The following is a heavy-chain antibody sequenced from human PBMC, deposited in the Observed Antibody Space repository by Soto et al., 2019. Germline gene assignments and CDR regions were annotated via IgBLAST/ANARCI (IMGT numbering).Heavy chain of an antibody. CDR1: GGSISRSNW. V-gene: IGHV4-4*02. CDR3: ALDRRGGESGPILDY. J-gene: IGHJ4*02. CDR2: LYHSGST. Sequence: QVQLQESGPGLVKPSGTLSLTCAVSGGSISRSNWWSWVRQPPGKGLAWIGELYHSGSTNYNPSLKSRVTISVDKSKDQFSLKLSSVTAADTAVYYCALDRRGGESGPILDYWGQGTRVTVSS. D-gene: IGHD3-10*01.